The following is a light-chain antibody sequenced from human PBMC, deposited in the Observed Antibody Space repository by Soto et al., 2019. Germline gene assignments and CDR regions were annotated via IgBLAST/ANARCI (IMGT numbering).Light chain of an antibody. V-gene: IGKV1-5*03. CDR1: QSISSW. Sequence: DIQITQSPSILSASVGDRRTITCRASQSISSWLAWYQQTTGKAPSLLIHEASHVASGVPSRFSGSGSGTEFTLTLRRLQPGGFGIFYCEHYNSSPWTFGQGTKVDIK. CDR2: EAS. CDR3: EHYNSSPWT. J-gene: IGKJ1*01.